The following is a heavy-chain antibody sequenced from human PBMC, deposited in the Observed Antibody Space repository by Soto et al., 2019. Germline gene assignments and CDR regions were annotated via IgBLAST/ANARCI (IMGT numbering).Heavy chain of an antibody. J-gene: IGHJ5*02. D-gene: IGHD6-13*01. CDR3: VRRHVSATGIDWFDP. CDR2: INAGSGNT. V-gene: IGHV1-3*01. Sequence: ASVKVSCKSSGYSFTTYAIHWVRQAPGQRLQWMGWINAGSGNTKYSQDFQGRVTFTRDTSASTAYMELSSLRAEDTAVYYCVRRHVSATGIDWFDPWGQGTLVTVSS. CDR1: GYSFTTYA.